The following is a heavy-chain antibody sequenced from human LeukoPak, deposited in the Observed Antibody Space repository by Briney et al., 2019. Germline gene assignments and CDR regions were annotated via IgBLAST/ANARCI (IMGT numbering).Heavy chain of an antibody. J-gene: IGHJ5*02. V-gene: IGHV3-23*01. CDR3: AKDRHAPGRYCSSTICFPFDP. CDR1: GFTFSSYG. Sequence: GGFLRLSCAASGFTFSSYGMSWVRQAPGKGLEWVSAISGSGGSTYYADSVKGRVTISSDNSKSTLYLQMNSLRAEDTAVYYCAKDRHAPGRYCSSTICFPFDPWGQGTLVTVSS. D-gene: IGHD2-2*01. CDR2: ISGSGGST.